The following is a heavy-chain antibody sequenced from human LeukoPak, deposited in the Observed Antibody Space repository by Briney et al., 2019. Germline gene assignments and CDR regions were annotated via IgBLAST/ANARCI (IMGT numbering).Heavy chain of an antibody. D-gene: IGHD3-16*01. CDR1: GGSISRYY. Sequence: TSETLSLTCTVSGGSISRYYWSWIRQPPGKGLEWIGYIYYSGSTNYNPSLKSRVTISVDTSKNQFSLKLSSVTAADTAVYYCARVGGPVDYWGQGTLVTVSS. CDR2: IYYSGST. J-gene: IGHJ4*02. V-gene: IGHV4-59*01. CDR3: ARVGGPVDY.